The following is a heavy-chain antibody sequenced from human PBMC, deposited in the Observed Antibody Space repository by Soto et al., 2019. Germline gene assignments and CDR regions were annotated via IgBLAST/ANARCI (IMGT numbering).Heavy chain of an antibody. Sequence: EVQVLESGGGLVQPGGSLRLSCAASGFTFSSYAMSWVRQAPGKGLEWVSGVSGGGGSTYYADSVKGRFTSSRDNSKNTLYLQMNSLRPEDTALYYCAKGQWELSTPDYWGQGALVTVSS. CDR3: AKGQWELSTPDY. CDR2: VSGGGGST. J-gene: IGHJ4*02. CDR1: GFTFSSYA. D-gene: IGHD1-26*01. V-gene: IGHV3-23*01.